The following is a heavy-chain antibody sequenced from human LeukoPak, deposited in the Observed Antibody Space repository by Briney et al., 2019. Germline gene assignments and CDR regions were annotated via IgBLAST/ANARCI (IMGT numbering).Heavy chain of an antibody. D-gene: IGHD6-13*01. CDR2: IYPGDSDT. V-gene: IGHV5-51*01. Sequence: GESLKISCKGCGYSFTSYWIGWVRQMPGKGLEWMGIIYPGDSDTRYSPSFQGQVTISADKSISTAYLQWSSLKASDTAMYYCAINPYSSSWYNWFDPWGQGTLVTVSS. CDR1: GYSFTSYW. J-gene: IGHJ5*02. CDR3: AINPYSSSWYNWFDP.